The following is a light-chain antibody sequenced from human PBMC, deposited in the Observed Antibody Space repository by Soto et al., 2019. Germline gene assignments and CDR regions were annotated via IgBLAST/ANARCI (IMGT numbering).Light chain of an antibody. J-gene: IGLJ2*01. Sequence: QSVLTQPPSVSAAPGQTVTISCSGSGSNIGNNSVSWYQHVPGTAPKLLLYDNNKRPSGIPDRFFGSKSGTSATLGITGLQTADEADYYCGTWESYLSVEVFGGGTKLTVL. CDR2: DNN. CDR1: GSNIGNNS. CDR3: GTWESYLSVEV. V-gene: IGLV1-51*01.